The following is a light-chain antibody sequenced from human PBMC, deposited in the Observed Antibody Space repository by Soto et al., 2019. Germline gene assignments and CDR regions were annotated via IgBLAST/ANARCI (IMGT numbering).Light chain of an antibody. CDR1: SSNIGNNY. CDR3: ATWDSSLSAGV. Sequence: QSVLTQPPSVSAAPGQKVTISCSGSSSNIGNNYVSWYQQLPGTAPKLLIYDNNERPSGIPDRFSGSKSGTSATLGITGLQTGDEADYYCATWDSSLSAGVFGGGTKL. CDR2: DNN. V-gene: IGLV1-51*01. J-gene: IGLJ2*01.